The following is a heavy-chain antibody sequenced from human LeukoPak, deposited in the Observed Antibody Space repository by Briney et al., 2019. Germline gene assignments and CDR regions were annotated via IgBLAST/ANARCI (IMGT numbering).Heavy chain of an antibody. CDR2: IYCTGST. D-gene: IGHD3-10*01. Sequence: SETLSLTCTVSGGSMNPYYWTWIRQTPGKGLEWIGYIYCTGSTTYNPSLKSRVTFSVDRSTNQFSLKLTSVTAADTAVYYCAREGGNYYGSRSYGGYYYYLDVWGKGTTVIVSS. CDR3: AREGGNYYGSRSYGGYYYYLDV. J-gene: IGHJ6*03. V-gene: IGHV4-59*01. CDR1: GGSMNPYY.